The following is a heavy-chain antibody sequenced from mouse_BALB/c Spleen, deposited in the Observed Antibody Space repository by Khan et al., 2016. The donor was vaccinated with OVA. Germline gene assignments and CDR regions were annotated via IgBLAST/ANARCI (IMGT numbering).Heavy chain of an antibody. Sequence: VQLKESGAELVQPGASVKLSCTASGFNIKDTYMHWVKQRPEQGLEWIGRIDPANGNTKCDPKFQGMATITTDTSSNTAYLQLSSLTSEDTAVYYCVRDYWDVFAYWGQGTLVTVSA. CDR3: VRDYWDVFAY. V-gene: IGHV14-3*02. J-gene: IGHJ3*01. D-gene: IGHD4-1*01. CDR1: GFNIKDTY. CDR2: IDPANGNT.